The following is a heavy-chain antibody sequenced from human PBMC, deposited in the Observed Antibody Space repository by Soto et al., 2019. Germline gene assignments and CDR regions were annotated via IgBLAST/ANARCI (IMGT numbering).Heavy chain of an antibody. CDR2: IYYSGST. D-gene: IGHD6-19*01. CDR3: ARFPGIAVAGDATQPYYFDY. V-gene: IGHV4-31*03. CDR1: GGSISSGGYY. J-gene: IGHJ4*02. Sequence: SETLSLTCTVSGGSISSGGYYWSWIRQHPGKGLEWIGYIYYSGSTYYNPSLKSRVTISVDTSKNQFSLKLSSVTAADTAVYYCARFPGIAVAGDATQPYYFDYWGQGTLVTVSS.